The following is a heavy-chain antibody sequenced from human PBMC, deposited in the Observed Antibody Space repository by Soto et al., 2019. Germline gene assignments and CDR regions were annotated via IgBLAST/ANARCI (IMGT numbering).Heavy chain of an antibody. J-gene: IGHJ4*02. D-gene: IGHD3-22*01. Sequence: EVQLVESGGGLVQPGGSLRLSCVASGFTFSTYWMSWVRQAPGKGLEWVATIKRDGSDKYYVDSVKGRFTISRDNSKKSLYLQMSSLRAEDTAVYYCVRTTYFSDSSGYTRCFDYWGQGTLVTVSS. CDR3: VRTTYFSDSSGYTRCFDY. CDR2: IKRDGSDK. CDR1: GFTFSTYW. V-gene: IGHV3-7*01.